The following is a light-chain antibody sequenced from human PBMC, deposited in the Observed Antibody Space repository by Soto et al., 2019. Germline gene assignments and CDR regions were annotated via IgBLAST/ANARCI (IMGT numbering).Light chain of an antibody. V-gene: IGKV1-27*01. CDR2: AAS. J-gene: IGKJ3*01. CDR1: QGISNS. Sequence: DIQMTKSPSSLSASVGYLVTITCRASQGISNSLAWYQQKPGKYPKLLIYAASTLQSGVPSRFSGSGSGTDFTLTISSLQPEDVATYYCQKYNSTPLTFGPGTKVDIK. CDR3: QKYNSTPLT.